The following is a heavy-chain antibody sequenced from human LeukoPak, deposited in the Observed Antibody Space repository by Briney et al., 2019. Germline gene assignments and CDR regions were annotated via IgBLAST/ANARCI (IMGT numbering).Heavy chain of an antibody. V-gene: IGHV4-34*01. Sequence: PSETLSLTCAVYGGSFSGYYWSWIRQPPGKGLEWIGEINHSGSTNYNPSLKSRVTISVDTSKNQFSLKLSSVTAADTAVYYCASQTPPYGMDVWGQGTTVTVSS. CDR1: GGSFSGYY. J-gene: IGHJ6*02. CDR3: ASQTPPYGMDV. CDR2: INHSGST.